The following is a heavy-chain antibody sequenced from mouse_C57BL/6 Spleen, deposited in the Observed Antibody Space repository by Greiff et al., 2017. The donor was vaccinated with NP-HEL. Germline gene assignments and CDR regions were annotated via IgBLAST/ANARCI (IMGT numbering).Heavy chain of an antibody. CDR1: GFTFSSYA. D-gene: IGHD2-4*01. V-gene: IGHV5-4*01. CDR3: AREREITAGYWDVDG. CDR2: ISDGGSYT. J-gene: IGHJ1*03. Sequence: EVQLMESGGGLVKPGGSLKLSCAASGFTFSSYAMSWVRQTPEKRLEWVATISDGGSYTYYPDNVKGRVTITRDNATNNLYLQMSHLKSEDTAMYYCAREREITAGYWDVDGWGTGTTVTVAS.